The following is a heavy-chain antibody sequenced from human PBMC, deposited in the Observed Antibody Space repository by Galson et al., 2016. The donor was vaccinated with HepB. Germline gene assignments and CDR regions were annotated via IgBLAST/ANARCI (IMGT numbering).Heavy chain of an antibody. J-gene: IGHJ6*02. Sequence: SLRLSCAASGLTFDDYDMHWVRQAPGKGLEWVSVISWDGGTTYYADSVKGRFTISRDNIKNSLYLQMNSLRTEDTALYYCARDKVGYYGSGSYGAMDVWGQGTTVTVSS. CDR1: GLTFDDYD. D-gene: IGHD3-10*01. V-gene: IGHV3-43*01. CDR3: ARDKVGYYGSGSYGAMDV. CDR2: ISWDGGTT.